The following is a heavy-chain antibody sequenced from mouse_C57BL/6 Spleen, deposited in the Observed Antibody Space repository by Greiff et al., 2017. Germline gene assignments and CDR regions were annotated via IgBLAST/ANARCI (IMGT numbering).Heavy chain of an antibody. Sequence: QVQLQQPGAELVKPGASVKLSCKASGYTFTSYWMHWVKQRPGQGLEWIGMIHPSSGSTNYNEKFKSKATLTVDKSSSTAYMQLSSLTAEDSAVYYCARSDGYYEGDYWGQGTTLTVSS. D-gene: IGHD2-3*01. CDR1: GYTFTSYW. CDR2: IHPSSGST. V-gene: IGHV1-64*01. CDR3: ARSDGYYEGDY. J-gene: IGHJ2*01.